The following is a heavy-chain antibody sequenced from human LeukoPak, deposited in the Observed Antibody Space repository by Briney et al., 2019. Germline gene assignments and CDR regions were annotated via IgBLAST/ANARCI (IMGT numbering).Heavy chain of an antibody. CDR1: GLTVTNAW. CDR2: INSDGSDT. CDR3: ARGSGTYYYDSSGFV. Sequence: GGSLRLSCSASGLTVTNAWMHWVRQAPGKGLVWVSRINSDGSDTSYADSVRGRFTISRDNAKNTLYLQMNSLRAEDTAVYYCARGSGTYYYDSSGFVWGQGTLVTVSS. D-gene: IGHD3-22*01. V-gene: IGHV3-74*01. J-gene: IGHJ4*02.